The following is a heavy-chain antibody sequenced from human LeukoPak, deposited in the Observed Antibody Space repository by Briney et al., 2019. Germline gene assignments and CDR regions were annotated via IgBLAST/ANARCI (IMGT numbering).Heavy chain of an antibody. D-gene: IGHD1-26*01. CDR3: AGVYTSWELSAPFVDY. CDR2: IYYSGST. CDR1: GGSISSGDYY. V-gene: IGHV4-30-4*08. J-gene: IGHJ4*02. Sequence: SETLSLTCTVSGGSISSGDYYWSWIRQPPGKGLEWIGYIYYSGSTYYNPSLKSRVTISVDTSKNQFSLKLSSVTAADTAVYYCAGVYTSWELSAPFVDYWGQGTLVSVSS.